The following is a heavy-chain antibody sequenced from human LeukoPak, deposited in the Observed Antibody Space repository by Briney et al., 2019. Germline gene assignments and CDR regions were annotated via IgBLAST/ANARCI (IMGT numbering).Heavy chain of an antibody. CDR1: GGTFSSYA. D-gene: IGHD6-13*01. CDR2: VIPIFGTA. CDR3: ARGGVAAAGDDAFDI. Sequence: SVKVSCKASGGTFSSYAISWVRQAPGQGLEWMGGVIPIFGTANYAQKFQGRVTITADESTSTAYMELSSLRSEDTAVYYCARGGVAAAGDDAFDIWGQGTMVTVSS. J-gene: IGHJ3*02. V-gene: IGHV1-69*01.